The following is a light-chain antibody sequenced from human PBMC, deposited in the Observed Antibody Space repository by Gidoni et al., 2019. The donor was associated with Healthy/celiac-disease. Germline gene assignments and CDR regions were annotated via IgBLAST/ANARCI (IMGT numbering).Light chain of an antibody. CDR3: QQRSNWPPMIT. CDR2: DAS. CDR1: QSVSSF. J-gene: IGKJ5*01. Sequence: EIVLTQSPATLSLSPGERATLSCRASQSVSSFLAWYQQKTGQAPRLLIYDASNRATGIPARFSGSGSGTDFTLTISSLVPEDFAVYYCQQRSNWPPMITFGQXTRLEIK. V-gene: IGKV3-11*01.